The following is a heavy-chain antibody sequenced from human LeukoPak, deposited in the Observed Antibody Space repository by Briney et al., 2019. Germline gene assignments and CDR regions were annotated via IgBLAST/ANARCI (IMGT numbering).Heavy chain of an antibody. Sequence: SETLSLTCTVSGGSISSGSYYWSWIRQPAGKGLEWIGRIYTSGSTNYNPSLKSRVTISVDTSKDQFSLKLSSVTAADTAVYYCARAPPFGPFEYSSSLGAFDIWGQGTMVTVSS. D-gene: IGHD6-6*01. V-gene: IGHV4-61*02. J-gene: IGHJ3*02. CDR3: ARAPPFGPFEYSSSLGAFDI. CDR2: IYTSGST. CDR1: GGSISSGSYY.